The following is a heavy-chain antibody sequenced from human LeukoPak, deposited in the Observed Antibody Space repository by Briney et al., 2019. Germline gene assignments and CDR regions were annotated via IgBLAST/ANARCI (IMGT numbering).Heavy chain of an antibody. D-gene: IGHD3-22*01. CDR2: ISGSGGST. Sequence: GGSLRLCCAASGFTFSSYAMSWVRQAPGKGLEWVSAISGSGGSTYYADSVKGRFTISRDNSKNTLYLQMNSLRAEDTAVYYCAKNRPYYYDSSGYYLDYWGQGTLVTVSS. CDR3: AKNRPYYYDSSGYYLDY. CDR1: GFTFSSYA. V-gene: IGHV3-23*01. J-gene: IGHJ4*02.